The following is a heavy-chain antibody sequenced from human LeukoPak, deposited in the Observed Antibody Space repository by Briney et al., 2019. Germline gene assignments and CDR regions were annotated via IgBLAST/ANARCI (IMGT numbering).Heavy chain of an antibody. J-gene: IGHJ4*02. Sequence: PGGSLRLSCAAPGFTFSRFATTWVRQAPGKGLEWVSAISGSGGSTYYADSVKGRFTISRDNSKNTLYLQMNSLRAEDTAVYYCAKHVVGIEGYFDYWGQGTLVTVSS. CDR1: GFTFSRFA. V-gene: IGHV3-23*01. D-gene: IGHD1-26*01. CDR2: ISGSGGST. CDR3: AKHVVGIEGYFDY.